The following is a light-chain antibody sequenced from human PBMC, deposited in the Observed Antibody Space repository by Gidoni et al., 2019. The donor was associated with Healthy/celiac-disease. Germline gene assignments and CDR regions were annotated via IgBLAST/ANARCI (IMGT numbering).Light chain of an antibody. J-gene: IGKJ4*01. CDR1: QSVSSN. Sequence: EIVMTQSPATLSVSPGGRATLSCRASQSVSSNLAWYQQKPGQAPRLLIYGASTRATGIPARFSGSGSGTEFTLTISSLQSEDFAVYYCQQYNNWPPPFGGGTKVEIK. CDR3: QQYNNWPPP. V-gene: IGKV3-15*01. CDR2: GAS.